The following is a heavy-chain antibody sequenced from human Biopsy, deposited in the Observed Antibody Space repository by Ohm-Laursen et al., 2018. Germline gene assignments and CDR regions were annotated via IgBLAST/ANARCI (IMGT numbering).Heavy chain of an antibody. V-gene: IGHV4-59*07. CDR3: ARGGFGLDGYNSP. Sequence: SDTLSLTCTVSGGPLNSYYWSWIRQPPGKGLEWIGYIYYSGIAANYNPSLKGRVTISVDTSKHQFSLRLTSATAADTAVYYCARGGFGLDGYNSPWGRGTLVIVSS. CDR1: GGPLNSYY. J-gene: IGHJ5*02. CDR2: IYYSGIA. D-gene: IGHD5-24*01.